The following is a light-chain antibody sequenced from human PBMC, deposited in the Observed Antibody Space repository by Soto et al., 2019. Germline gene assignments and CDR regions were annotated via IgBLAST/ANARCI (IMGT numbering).Light chain of an antibody. CDR2: RST. Sequence: QAVLTQPPSVSGTPGQRVTISCSGGRSNIGSNTVNWYQQFPGAAPKLLIYRSTQRPSGVPDRFSGSKSGTSASLAISGLQSEDEADYYCAAWDDSLYGVVFGGGTKLTVL. CDR1: RSNIGSNT. J-gene: IGLJ2*01. V-gene: IGLV1-44*01. CDR3: AAWDDSLYGVV.